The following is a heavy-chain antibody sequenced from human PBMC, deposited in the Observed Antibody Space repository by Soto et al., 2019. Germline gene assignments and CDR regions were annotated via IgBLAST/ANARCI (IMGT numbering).Heavy chain of an antibody. Sequence: PWRNPKISSAAYGFTCSSYWMRWVGQAPGKGLEWVANIKQDGSEKYYVDSVKGRFTISRDNAKNSLYLQMNSLRAEDTAVYYFLFAAFSRIAISAPSAHYVQHWG. CDR1: GFTCSSYW. CDR2: IKQDGSEK. D-gene: IGHD6-13*01. CDR3: LFAAFSRIAISAPSAHYVQH. V-gene: IGHV3-7*03. J-gene: IGHJ1*01.